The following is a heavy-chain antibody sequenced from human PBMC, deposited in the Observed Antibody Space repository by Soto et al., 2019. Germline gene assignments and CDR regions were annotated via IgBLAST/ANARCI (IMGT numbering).Heavy chain of an antibody. Sequence: QVHLEQSGGEVKKPGASVKVSCKASNYTFSGYAISWVRQDPGQGLEWMGWISGYNGHTTYAPKFQGRLTMTTDTSTTTAYMDLRSLGSDDTAIYYCARLLQYFAPDYWGQGTLVTVSS. J-gene: IGHJ4*02. CDR2: ISGYNGHT. D-gene: IGHD1-26*01. V-gene: IGHV1-18*01. CDR3: ARLLQYFAPDY. CDR1: NYTFSGYA.